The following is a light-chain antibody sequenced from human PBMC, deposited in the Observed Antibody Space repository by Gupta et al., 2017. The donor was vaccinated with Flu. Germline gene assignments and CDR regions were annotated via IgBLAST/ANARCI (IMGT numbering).Light chain of an antibody. CDR2: AAS. Sequence: PSSLSAFVGDTVTMTCQASQKIVIYLNWYQQKPGKAPKLLIYAASRLQSGVPSRFNGRGSGAEFTLSISRLQAEDFATYYCQQRHSPPRTFGQGTKVEIK. CDR3: QQRHSPPRT. V-gene: IGKV1-39*01. J-gene: IGKJ1*01. CDR1: QKIVIY.